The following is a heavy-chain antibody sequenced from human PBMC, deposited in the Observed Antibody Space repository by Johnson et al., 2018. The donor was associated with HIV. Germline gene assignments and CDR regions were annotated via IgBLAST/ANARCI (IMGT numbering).Heavy chain of an antibody. Sequence: VQLVESGGGLVQPGGSLRLSCAASGFTVSSNYMSWVRQAPGRGLEWVSAIYSGGSTYYADSVKGRFTISRDNSKNTLYFQMNSLRVEDTAVYYCARVRDYDMLTGYRKSYDAFDIWRQGTMVTVSS. CDR1: GFTVSSNY. CDR3: ARVRDYDMLTGYRKSYDAFDI. J-gene: IGHJ3*02. D-gene: IGHD3-9*01. CDR2: IYSGGST. V-gene: IGHV3-66*01.